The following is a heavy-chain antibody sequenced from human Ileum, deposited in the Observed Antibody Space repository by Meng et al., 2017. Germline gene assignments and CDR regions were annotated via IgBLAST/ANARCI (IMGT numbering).Heavy chain of an antibody. D-gene: IGHD3-16*02. CDR1: GYTFTSNY. V-gene: IGHV1-46*01. Sequence: ASVKVSCKASGYTFTSNYMHWGRQAPEQGREWMGTINPTGDNMVYAQEFQGRLTMTSDMSTSTFFMELSSLRSEDTAVYYCARDPSYRGSWTGWWFDPWGQGTQVTVSS. CDR2: INPTGDNM. CDR3: ARDPSYRGSWTGWWFDP. J-gene: IGHJ5*02.